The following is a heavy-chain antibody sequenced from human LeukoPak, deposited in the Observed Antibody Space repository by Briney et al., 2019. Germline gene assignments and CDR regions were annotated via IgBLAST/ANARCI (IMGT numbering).Heavy chain of an antibody. CDR1: GFTFSSYA. V-gene: IGHV3-23*01. CDR3: AKPNILRYFDWFSGYFDN. D-gene: IGHD3-9*01. CDR2: ISGRGGST. Sequence: PGGSLRLSCAASGFTFSSYAMSWVRQAPGKGLEWVSAISGRGGSTYYADSVRGRFTISSDNSKNTLYLQMNSLRAEDTAIYYCAKPNILRYFDWFSGYFDNWGQGTLVTVSS. J-gene: IGHJ4*02.